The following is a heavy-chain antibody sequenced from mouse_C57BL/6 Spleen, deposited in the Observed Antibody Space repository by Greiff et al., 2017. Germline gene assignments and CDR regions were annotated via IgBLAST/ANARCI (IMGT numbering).Heavy chain of an antibody. CDR2: IYPGSGNT. CDR3: ATWGGNPAWLAY. V-gene: IGHV1-76*01. CDR1: GYTFTDYY. Sequence: QVQLKESGAELVRPGASVKLSCKASGYTFTDYYINWVKQRPGQGLEWIARIYPGSGNTYYNEKFKGKATLTAEKSSSTAYMQLSSLTSEDSAVXFCATWGGNPAWLAYWGQGTLVTVSA. D-gene: IGHD2-1*01. J-gene: IGHJ3*01.